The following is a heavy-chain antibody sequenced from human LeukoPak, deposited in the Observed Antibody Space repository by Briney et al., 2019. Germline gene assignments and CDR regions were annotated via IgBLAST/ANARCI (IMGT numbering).Heavy chain of an antibody. CDR3: ARDLRPGSLLDY. CDR1: GYTFTSYG. D-gene: IGHD2-15*01. Sequence: ASVKVSCKTSGYTFTSYGISWVRQAPGQGLEWMGWISAYNGNTNYAQKLQGRVTMTTDASTSTAYMELRSLRSDDTAVYYCARDLRPGSLLDYWGQGTLVTVSS. J-gene: IGHJ4*02. CDR2: ISAYNGNT. V-gene: IGHV1-18*01.